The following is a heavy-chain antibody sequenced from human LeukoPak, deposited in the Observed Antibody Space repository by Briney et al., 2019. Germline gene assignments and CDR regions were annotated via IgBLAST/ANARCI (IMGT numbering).Heavy chain of an antibody. Sequence: PGGSLRLSCAASGFTISSNAMSWVRQAPGKGLEWVSAISGSGGSTYYADSVKGRFTISRDNSKNTLYLQMNSLRAEDTAVYYCAKVAGRWLAYFDYWGQGTLVTVSS. V-gene: IGHV3-23*01. D-gene: IGHD6-19*01. CDR2: ISGSGGST. CDR3: AKVAGRWLAYFDY. J-gene: IGHJ4*02. CDR1: GFTISSNA.